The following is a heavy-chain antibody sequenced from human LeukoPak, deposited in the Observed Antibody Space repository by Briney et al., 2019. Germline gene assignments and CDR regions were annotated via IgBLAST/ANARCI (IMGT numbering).Heavy chain of an antibody. V-gene: IGHV3-23*01. CDR3: ANNLGGARIYYFDY. CDR2: IRGSGGNT. D-gene: IGHD2-15*01. CDR1: GFTFSSYG. J-gene: IGHJ4*02. Sequence: PGGSLRLSCAASGFTFSSYGMSWVRQAPGKGLEWVSAIRGSGGNTYYADSVRGRFTISRDNSKNTLYLQMNSLRVEDTAVYYCANNLGGARIYYFDYWGQGTLVTVSS.